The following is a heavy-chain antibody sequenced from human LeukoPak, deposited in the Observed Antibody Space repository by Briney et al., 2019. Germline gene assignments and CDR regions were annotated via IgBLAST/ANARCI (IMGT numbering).Heavy chain of an antibody. CDR3: ARLDRNYYYLDV. V-gene: IGHV1-2*06. Sequence: AVKVSCKNSVYTFTVHYRNWVRQASGQGLEWMGRINPTTGVANYAQKFQGRITVTRDTSINTAYMELSSLTSDDTAVYYCARLDRNYYYLDVWGQGTTVTVSS. CDR1: VYTFTVHY. CDR2: INPTTGVA. D-gene: IGHD1-1*01. J-gene: IGHJ6*03.